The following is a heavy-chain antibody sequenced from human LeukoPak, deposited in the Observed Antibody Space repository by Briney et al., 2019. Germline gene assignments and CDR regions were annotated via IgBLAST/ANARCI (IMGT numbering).Heavy chain of an antibody. CDR2: ISGSGGST. CDR1: GFTFSSYS. J-gene: IGHJ6*03. D-gene: IGHD5-18*01. CDR3: AKGSGYSYGYYYYMDV. V-gene: IGHV3-23*01. Sequence: GGSLRLSCAASGFTFSSYSMNWVRQAPGKGLEWVSAISGSGGSTYYADSVKGRFTISRDNSKNTLYLQMNSLRAEDTAVYYCAKGSGYSYGYYYYMDVWGKGTTVTVSS.